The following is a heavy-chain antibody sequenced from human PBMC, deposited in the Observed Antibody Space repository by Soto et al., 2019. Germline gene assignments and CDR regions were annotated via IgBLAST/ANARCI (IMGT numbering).Heavy chain of an antibody. CDR1: GGSISSYN. CDR2: IYYSGST. V-gene: IGHV4-59*12. J-gene: IGHJ4*02. CDR3: ARDGYSSGWSRSKPFDY. D-gene: IGHD6-19*01. Sequence: PSETLFLTCTVTGGSISSYNCSWIRQPPGKGLEWIGYIYYSGSTNYNPSLKSRITINPDTSKNQFSLQVNSVTPEDTAVYYCARDGYSSGWSRSKPFDYWGQGTLVTVSS.